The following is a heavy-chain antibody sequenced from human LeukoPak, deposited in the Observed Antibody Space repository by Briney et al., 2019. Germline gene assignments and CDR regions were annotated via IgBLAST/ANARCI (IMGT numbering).Heavy chain of an antibody. CDR3: ARGGGLDV. Sequence: PGGSLRLSCAASGFSFSDDYVSWIRQPPGKGPEWVSYISASGSFTHYTDSVKGRFTISRDNAKNSLYLQMSNLRAEDTAVYFCARGGGLDVWGQGATVTVSS. J-gene: IGHJ6*02. V-gene: IGHV3-11*03. CDR1: GFSFSDDY. CDR2: ISASGSFT. D-gene: IGHD3-16*01.